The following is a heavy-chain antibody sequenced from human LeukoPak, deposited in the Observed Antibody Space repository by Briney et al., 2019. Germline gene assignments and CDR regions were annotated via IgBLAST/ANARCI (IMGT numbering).Heavy chain of an antibody. CDR3: ATSGDILTGYSLSS. CDR2: VDPEDGET. J-gene: IGHJ5*02. V-gene: IGHV1-69-2*01. CDR1: RYTFTDYY. Sequence: ASVKVSCKVSRYTFTDYYMHWVQQAPGKGLEWMGLVDPEDGETIYAEKFQGRVTITADTSTDTAYMELSSLRSEDTAVYYCATSGDILTGYSLSSWGQGTLVTVSS. D-gene: IGHD3-9*01.